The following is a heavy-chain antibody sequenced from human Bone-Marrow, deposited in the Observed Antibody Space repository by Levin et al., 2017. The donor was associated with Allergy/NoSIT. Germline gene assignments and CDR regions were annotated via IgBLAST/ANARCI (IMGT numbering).Heavy chain of an antibody. V-gene: IGHV4-4*02. D-gene: IGHD1-26*01. CDR1: GVSIDTYHW. CDR3: ARRKSGTSYYFDQ. Sequence: KTSETLSLTCDVSGVSIDTYHWWTWVRQPPGKGLQWIGEINQRGTATYNSSLRSRVLMSVDKSTNQFSLMVNSVTAADTAIYYCARRKSGTSYYFDQWGQGTLVTVSS. J-gene: IGHJ4*02. CDR2: INQRGTA.